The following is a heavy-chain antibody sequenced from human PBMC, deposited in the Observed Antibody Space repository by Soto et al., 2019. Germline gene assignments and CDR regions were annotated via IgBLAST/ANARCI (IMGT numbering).Heavy chain of an antibody. J-gene: IGHJ6*02. CDR1: GFTFDDYA. CDR3: AKDPIAVAGTFDGMDV. CDR2: ISWNSGSI. Sequence: EVQLVESGGGLVQPGRSLGLSCAASGFTFDDYAMHWVRQAPGKGVEWVSGISWNSGSIGYADSVKGRFTISRDNAKNSLYLQMNSLRAEDTALYYCAKDPIAVAGTFDGMDVWGQGTTVTVSS. D-gene: IGHD6-19*01. V-gene: IGHV3-9*01.